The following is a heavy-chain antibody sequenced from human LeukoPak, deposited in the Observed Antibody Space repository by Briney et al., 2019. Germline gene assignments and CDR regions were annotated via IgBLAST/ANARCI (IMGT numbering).Heavy chain of an antibody. CDR1: GYTFTSYG. CDR2: ISAYNGNT. CDR3: ARGVISGSYVIDP. Sequence: ASVKVSCKASGYTFTSYGISWVRQAPGQGLEWMGWISAYNGNTNYAQKFQGRVTITADESTSTAYMELSSLRSEDTAVYYCARGVISGSYVIDPWGQGTLVTVSS. D-gene: IGHD3-10*01. J-gene: IGHJ5*02. V-gene: IGHV1-18*01.